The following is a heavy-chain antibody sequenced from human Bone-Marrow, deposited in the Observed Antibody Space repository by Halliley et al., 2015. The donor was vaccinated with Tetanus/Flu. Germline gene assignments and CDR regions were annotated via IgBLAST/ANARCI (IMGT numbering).Heavy chain of an antibody. CDR2: ISSGSTYI. CDR3: ARALYSSMFSWTSLY. D-gene: IGHD2-2*01. V-gene: IGHV3-21*06. Sequence: SISSGSTYIYYADSVKGRFTISRDDANNSLYLQMDSLRVEDTAVYYCARALYSSMFSWTSLYWGQGTLVTVSS. J-gene: IGHJ4*02.